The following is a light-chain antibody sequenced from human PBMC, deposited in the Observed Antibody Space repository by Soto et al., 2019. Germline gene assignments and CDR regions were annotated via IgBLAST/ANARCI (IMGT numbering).Light chain of an antibody. Sequence: EIVMTHSPATLSVSPWERATLSCRASQSVSSNLAWYQQKPGQAPRLLIYGASSRATGIPDRFSGSGSGTDFTLTISRLEPEDFAVYYCQQYGSSPPITFGQGARLEI. CDR3: QQYGSSPPIT. J-gene: IGKJ5*01. CDR2: GAS. V-gene: IGKV3-20*01. CDR1: QSVSSN.